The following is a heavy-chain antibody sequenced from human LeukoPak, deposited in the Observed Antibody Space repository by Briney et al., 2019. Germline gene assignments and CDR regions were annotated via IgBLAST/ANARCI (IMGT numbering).Heavy chain of an antibody. CDR3: ARELIVPDGGGYYYYYMDV. V-gene: IGHV4-31*03. D-gene: IGHD1-26*01. CDR1: GGSMNSGGYY. CDR2: IYYSGST. Sequence: SQTLSLTCTVSGGSMNSGGYYWSWIRQHPGKDLEWLGYIYYSGSTYYNPSLKSRVTISVDTSKNQFSLKLSSVTAADTAVYYCARELIVPDGGGYYYYYMDVWGQGTTVTVSS. J-gene: IGHJ6*03.